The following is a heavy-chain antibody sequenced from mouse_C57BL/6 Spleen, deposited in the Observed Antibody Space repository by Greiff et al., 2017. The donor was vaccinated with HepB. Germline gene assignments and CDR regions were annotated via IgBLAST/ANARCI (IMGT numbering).Heavy chain of an antibody. J-gene: IGHJ3*01. CDR3: ARDHYSNYGSSGAWFAY. D-gene: IGHD2-5*01. CDR1: GYTFTGYW. CDR2: ILPGSGST. Sequence: QVQLKESGAELMKPGASVKLSCKATGYTFTGYWIEWVKQRPGHGLEWIGEILPGSGSTNYNEKFKGKATFTADTSSNTAYMQLSSLTTEDSAIYYCARDHYSNYGSSGAWFAYWGQGTLVTVSA. V-gene: IGHV1-9*01.